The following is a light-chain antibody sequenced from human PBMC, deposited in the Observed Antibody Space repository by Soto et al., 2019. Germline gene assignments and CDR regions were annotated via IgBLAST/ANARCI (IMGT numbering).Light chain of an antibody. J-gene: IGKJ1*01. CDR1: QSVNSN. Sequence: ETVMTQSPATLSVYTGERATLSCRASQSVNSNLAWYQQKLGQAPRVLIYGASTRATGIPDRFSGSGSGTEFILTISSLQSEDFAVYYCQQYNNWPRTFGQGSNVDIK. V-gene: IGKV3-15*01. CDR3: QQYNNWPRT. CDR2: GAS.